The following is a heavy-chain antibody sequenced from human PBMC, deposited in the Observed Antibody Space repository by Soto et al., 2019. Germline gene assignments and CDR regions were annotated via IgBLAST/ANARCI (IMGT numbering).Heavy chain of an antibody. CDR3: ARSFFP. CDR2: VYYNGSD. CDR1: GGSLSTYL. Sequence: QVQLEESGPGLVKPSETLSLNCIVSGGSLSTYLWSWIRQPPGKGLEWIGAVYYNGSDNYNPSLKSRVSISVDTSKNHLSLTLRSATAADTAVYYCARSFFPWGRGTLVTVSS. J-gene: IGHJ5*02. V-gene: IGHV4-59*01.